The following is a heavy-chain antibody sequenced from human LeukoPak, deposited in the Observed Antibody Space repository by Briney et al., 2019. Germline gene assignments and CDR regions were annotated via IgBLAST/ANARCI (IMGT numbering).Heavy chain of an antibody. CDR3: AREGVYSSSWIDY. V-gene: IGHV4-59*01. CDR1: GGSISSYY. CDR2: IYYSGST. Sequence: PSETLSLTCTVSGGSISSYYWSWIRQPPGKGLEWIGYIYYSGSTNYNPSLKSRVTISIDTSKNQFSLKLSSVTAADTAVYYCAREGVYSSSWIDYWGQGTLVTVSS. J-gene: IGHJ4*02. D-gene: IGHD6-13*01.